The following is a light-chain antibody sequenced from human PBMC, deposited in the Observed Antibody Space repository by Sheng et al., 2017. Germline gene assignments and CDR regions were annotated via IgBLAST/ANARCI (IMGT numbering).Light chain of an antibody. Sequence: DIQMTQSPSTLSASVGDRVTITCRASQSISDWLAWYQQKPGKAPKLLIYKTSSLESGVPSRFSGSGSGTDFILTIRSLQPEDFATYYCQQSYSTPTWTFGQGTKVEIK. CDR1: QSISDW. J-gene: IGKJ1*01. V-gene: IGKV1-5*03. CDR3: QQSYSTPTWT. CDR2: KTS.